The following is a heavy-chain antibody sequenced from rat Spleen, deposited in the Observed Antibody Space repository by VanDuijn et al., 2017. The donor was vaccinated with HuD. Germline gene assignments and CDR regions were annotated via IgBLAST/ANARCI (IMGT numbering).Heavy chain of an antibody. D-gene: IGHD1-3*01. V-gene: IGHV5-20*01. CDR2: ISYDGTAT. J-gene: IGHJ4*01. Sequence: EVKLVESGGGLVQPGRSLKLSCAASGLSFSNYDMAWVRQAPTKGLEWVASISYDGTATYYRDSVKGRFTLSRDNAKSTLYLQMNSLRSEDTATYYCTRDRSSDPGVMDAWGQGASVTVSS. CDR1: GLSFSNYD. CDR3: TRDRSSDPGVMDA.